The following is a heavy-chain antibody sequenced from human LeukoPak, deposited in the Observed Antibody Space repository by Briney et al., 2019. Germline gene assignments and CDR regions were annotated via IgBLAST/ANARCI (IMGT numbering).Heavy chain of an antibody. CDR2: IYYSGST. J-gene: IGHJ4*02. CDR3: ARHRSGVTYFDY. D-gene: IGHD2-21*02. V-gene: IGHV4-39*01. Sequence: SETLSLTCTVSGGSISSSNYYWGWIRQPPGKGLERIGTIYYSGSTYYNPSLESRLTISVDTSKNQFSLKLSSVTAADMALYYCARHRSGVTYFDYWGQGTLVTVSS. CDR1: GGSISSSNYY.